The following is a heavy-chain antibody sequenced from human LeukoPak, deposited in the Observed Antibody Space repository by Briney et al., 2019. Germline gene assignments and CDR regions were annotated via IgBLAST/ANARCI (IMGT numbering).Heavy chain of an antibody. D-gene: IGHD2-2*01. CDR1: GFTFSSYA. CDR2: ITSSGGST. J-gene: IGHJ6*03. Sequence: PGGSLRLSCAASGFTFSSYAMSWVRQAPGRGLEWVSGITSSGGSTYYADSVKGRFTISRDNSKNTLFLQMNGLRAEDTAVYYCAKRGGYCSSASCYYYYYMDVSGKGTTVTVSS. CDR3: AKRGGYCSSASCYYYYYMDV. V-gene: IGHV3-23*01.